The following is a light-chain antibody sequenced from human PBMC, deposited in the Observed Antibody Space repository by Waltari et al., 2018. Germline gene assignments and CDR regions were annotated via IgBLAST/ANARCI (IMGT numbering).Light chain of an antibody. CDR3: CSYAGSYVV. CDR2: EGS. Sequence: QSALTQPASVSGSPGQSLTISCTGTSSDVGCYNLVSWYHLPPGKAPKLMIYEGSKRPSGVSDRFSGSKYGNTASLTISGLQAEDEADYYCCSYAGSYVVFGGGTKLTVL. CDR1: SSDVGCYNL. J-gene: IGLJ2*01. V-gene: IGLV2-23*01.